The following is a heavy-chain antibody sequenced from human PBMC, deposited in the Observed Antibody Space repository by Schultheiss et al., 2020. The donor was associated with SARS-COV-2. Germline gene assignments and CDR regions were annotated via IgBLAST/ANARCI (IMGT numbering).Heavy chain of an antibody. D-gene: IGHD3-16*01. CDR3: ARERGYDFIWGSNPINYYYYAMDV. CDR1: GYTFTGYN. CDR2: INPNNGGT. J-gene: IGHJ6*02. Sequence: ASVKVSCKTSGYTFTGYNMHWVRQAPGQGLEWMGWINPNNGGTNYAQKFQGRVTMTRDTSTSTVYMELSSLRSEDTAVYYCARERGYDFIWGSNPINYYYYAMDVWGQGTTVTVSS. V-gene: IGHV1-2*02.